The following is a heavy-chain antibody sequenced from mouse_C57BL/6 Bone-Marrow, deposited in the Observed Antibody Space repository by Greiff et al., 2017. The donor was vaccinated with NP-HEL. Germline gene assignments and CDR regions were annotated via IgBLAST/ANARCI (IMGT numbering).Heavy chain of an antibody. V-gene: IGHV14-4*01. CDR3: TTENYPFYFDY. J-gene: IGHJ2*01. Sequence: EVQLQQSGAELVRPGASVKLSCTASGFNIKDDYMHWVKQRPEQGLEWIGWIDPENGDTEYASKFQGKATITADTSSNPAYLQLSSLTSEDTYVYYCTTENYPFYFDYWGQGTTLTVSS. D-gene: IGHD2-1*01. CDR1: GFNIKDDY. CDR2: IDPENGDT.